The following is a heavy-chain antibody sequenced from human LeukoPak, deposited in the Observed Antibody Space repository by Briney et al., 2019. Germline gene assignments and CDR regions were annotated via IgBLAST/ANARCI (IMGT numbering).Heavy chain of an antibody. CDR2: INPNNGGT. J-gene: IGHJ4*02. CDR1: GYTFTGYY. CDR3: ARDRGYCGGDCIVGFDY. V-gene: IGHV1-2*06. D-gene: IGHD2-21*02. Sequence: ASVKVSCKASGYTFTGYYMHWVRQAPGQGLEWMGRINPNNGGTNYAQKFQGRVTMTGDTSISTAYMELSSLRSDDTAVYYCARDRGYCGGDCIVGFDYWGQGTLVTVSS.